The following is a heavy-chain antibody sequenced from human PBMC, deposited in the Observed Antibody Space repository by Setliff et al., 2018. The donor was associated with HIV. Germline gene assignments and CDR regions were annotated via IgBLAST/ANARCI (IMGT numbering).Heavy chain of an antibody. CDR2: VIPISCTA. CDR1: GGTFSNYG. J-gene: IGHJ5*02. CDR3: ARDFGGYCSSMSCPGLFDP. D-gene: IGHD2-2*01. V-gene: IGHV1-69*05. Sequence: GASVKVSCKASGGTFSNYGMSWVRQAPGQGREWMGGVIPISCTANYGQKFQVRVTITTDESTSTAYMELSGLRSEDTAVYYCARDFGGYCSSMSCPGLFDPWGQGTLVTVSS.